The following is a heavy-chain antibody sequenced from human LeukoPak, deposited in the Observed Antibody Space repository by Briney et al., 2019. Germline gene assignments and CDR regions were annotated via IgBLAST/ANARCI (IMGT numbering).Heavy chain of an antibody. J-gene: IGHJ4*02. CDR3: AKGPFSRGYFDY. Sequence: GGSLRLSCAASGFTFSSYAMSWVRQAPGKGLEWVSAISGTGGRTYYADSVKGRFTISRDNSKNTLYLQMNSLRAEDTAVYYCAKGPFSRGYFDYWGQGTLVTVSS. D-gene: IGHD2-15*01. CDR2: ISGTGGRT. CDR1: GFTFSSYA. V-gene: IGHV3-23*01.